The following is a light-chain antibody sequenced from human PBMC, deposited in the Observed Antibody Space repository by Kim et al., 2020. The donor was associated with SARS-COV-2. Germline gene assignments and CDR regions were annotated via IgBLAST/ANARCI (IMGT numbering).Light chain of an antibody. J-gene: IGLJ1*01. CDR1: SSDVGDYNY. V-gene: IGLV2-11*01. CDR3: CSYAGSYSYV. CDR2: DVT. Sequence: QSALPQPRSVSGSPGQSVTISCTGTSSDVGDYNYVSWYQQHPGKAPKLMIYDVTKRPSGVPNRFSGSKSGNTASLTISGLQAEDEADYYCCSYAGSYSYVFGTGTKVTVL.